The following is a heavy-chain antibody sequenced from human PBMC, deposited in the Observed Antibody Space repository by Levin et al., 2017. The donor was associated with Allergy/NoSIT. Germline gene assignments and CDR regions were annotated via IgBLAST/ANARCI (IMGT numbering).Heavy chain of an antibody. Sequence: SGPTLVKPTQTLTLTCTFSGFSLSTSGVGVGWIRQPPGKALEWLALIHWNDDERYSPSLKSRLTITKDTSKNQVVLTMTNMDPVDAGTYYCAHRRAAVHNGIFDYWGQGTLVAVSS. J-gene: IGHJ4*02. CDR2: IHWNDDE. V-gene: IGHV2-5*01. CDR3: AHRRAAVHNGIFDY. D-gene: IGHD6-13*01. CDR1: GFSLSTSGVG.